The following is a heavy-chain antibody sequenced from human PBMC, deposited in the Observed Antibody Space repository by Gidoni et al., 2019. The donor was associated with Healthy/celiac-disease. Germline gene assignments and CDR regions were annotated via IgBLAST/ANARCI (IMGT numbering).Heavy chain of an antibody. CDR1: GGTFSSYA. V-gene: IGHV1-69*01. CDR3: ARGILGYEILTGFHPKDDWFDP. J-gene: IGHJ5*02. CDR2: IIPICGTA. Sequence: GSSVKVSCKASGGTFSSYAISWVRQAPGQGLEGMGGIIPICGTANYAQKFQGRVTITADESTSTAYMELSSLRSEDTAVYYCARGILGYEILTGFHPKDDWFDPWGQGTLVTVSS. D-gene: IGHD3-9*01.